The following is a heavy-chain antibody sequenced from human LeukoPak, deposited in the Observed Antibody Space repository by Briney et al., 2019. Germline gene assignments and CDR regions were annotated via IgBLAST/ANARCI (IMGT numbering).Heavy chain of an antibody. Sequence: SSETLSLTCTVSGGSISSYYWSWIRQPAGKGLEWIGRIYTSGSTNYNPSLKSRVTMSVDTSKNQFPLKLSSVTAADTVVYYCASTPAAGSLLKGGDYYYYYMDVWGKGTTVTVSS. D-gene: IGHD6-13*01. CDR1: GGSISSYY. CDR2: IYTSGST. V-gene: IGHV4-4*07. J-gene: IGHJ6*03. CDR3: ASTPAAGSLLKGGDYYYYYMDV.